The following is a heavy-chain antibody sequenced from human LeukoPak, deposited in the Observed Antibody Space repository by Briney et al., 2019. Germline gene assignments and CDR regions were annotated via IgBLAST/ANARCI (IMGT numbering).Heavy chain of an antibody. CDR3: AKDTKDYDFWSGYYTDAAFDI. D-gene: IGHD3-3*01. CDR1: GFTFSSYA. Sequence: GGSLRLSCAASGFTFSSYAMSWVRQAPGKGLEWVSAISGSGGSTYYADSVKGRSTISRDNSKNTLYLQMNSLRAEDTAVYYCAKDTKDYDFWSGYYTDAAFDIWGQGTMVTVSS. J-gene: IGHJ3*02. CDR2: ISGSGGST. V-gene: IGHV3-23*01.